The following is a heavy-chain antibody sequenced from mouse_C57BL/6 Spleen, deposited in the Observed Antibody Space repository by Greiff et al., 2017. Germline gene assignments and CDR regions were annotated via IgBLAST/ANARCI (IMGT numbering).Heavy chain of an antibody. J-gene: IGHJ4*01. V-gene: IGHV5-16*01. Sequence: EVKLMESEGGLAQPGSSMKLSCTASGFTFSDYYMAWVRQVPEKGLEWVANINYDGSSTYYLDSLKSRFIISRDNAKNILYLQMSSLKSEDTAAYYCARDYDGYAMDYWGQGTSVTVSS. CDR2: INYDGSST. D-gene: IGHD2-12*01. CDR3: ARDYDGYAMDY. CDR1: GFTFSDYY.